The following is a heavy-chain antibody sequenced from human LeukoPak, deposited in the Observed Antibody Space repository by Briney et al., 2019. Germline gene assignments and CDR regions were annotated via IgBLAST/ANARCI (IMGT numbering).Heavy chain of an antibody. V-gene: IGHV3-43D*03. CDR1: GFIFDDYV. CDR3: AKDTADYCALGTCSEGFDS. D-gene: IGHD2-21*01. J-gene: IGHJ4*02. Sequence: GGSLRLSCAASGFIFDDYVMHWVRQVPGKGLEWVSRISWDGGNIYYADSVKGRFTISRDNSKNSLYLQMNSLKTEDTALYYCAKDTADYCALGTCSEGFDSWGQGTLVTVSS. CDR2: ISWDGGNI.